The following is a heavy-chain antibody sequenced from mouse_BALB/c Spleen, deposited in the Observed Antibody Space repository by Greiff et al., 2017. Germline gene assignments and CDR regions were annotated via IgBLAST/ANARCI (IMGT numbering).Heavy chain of an antibody. D-gene: IGHD2-14*01. CDR1: GFNIKDTY. CDR2: IDPANGNT. Sequence: DVQLVESGAELVKPGASVKLSCTASGFNIKDTYMHWVKQRPEQGLEWIGRIDPANGNTKYDPKFQGKATITADTSSNTAYLQLSSLTSEDTAVYYCARERDMYEGLYYTMDYTGQEASETVSS. J-gene: IGHJ4*01. V-gene: IGHV14-3*02. CDR3: ARERDMYEGLYYTMDY.